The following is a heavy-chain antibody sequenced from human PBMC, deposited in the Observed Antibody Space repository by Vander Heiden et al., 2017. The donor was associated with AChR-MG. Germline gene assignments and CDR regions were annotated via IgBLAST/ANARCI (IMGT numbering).Heavy chain of an antibody. CDR1: GFTSSGYA. CDR3: AKEPPWPVGLQNDDY. CDR2: ISGSGGST. Sequence: EVQLLESGGGLVQPGGSLRPSCAASGFTSSGYAMSWGGQAPGKGLGWVSAISGSGGSTYYADSVKGRFTISRDNSKNTLYLQMNSLRAEETAVYYCAKEPPWPVGLQNDDYWGQGTLVTVSS. D-gene: IGHD1-1*01. V-gene: IGHV3-23*01. J-gene: IGHJ4*02.